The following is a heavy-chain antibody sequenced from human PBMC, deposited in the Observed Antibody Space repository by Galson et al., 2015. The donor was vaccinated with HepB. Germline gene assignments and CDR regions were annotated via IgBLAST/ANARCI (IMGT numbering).Heavy chain of an antibody. J-gene: IGHJ2*01. V-gene: IGHV1-18*01. Sequence: SVKVSCKASGYTFTSYGISWVRQAPGQGLEWMGWISAYNGNTNYAQKLQGRVTMTTDTSTSTAYMELRSLRSDDTAVYYCAREIRDGYKNPWYFDLWGRGTLVTVSS. CDR3: AREIRDGYKNPWYFDL. CDR1: GYTFTSYG. D-gene: IGHD5-24*01. CDR2: ISAYNGNT.